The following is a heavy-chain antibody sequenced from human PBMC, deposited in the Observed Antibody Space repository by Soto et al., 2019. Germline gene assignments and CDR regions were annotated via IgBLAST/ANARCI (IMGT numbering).Heavy chain of an antibody. CDR3: ARGTSYAWFDP. Sequence: QGQLVQSGAEVKKPGASVKVSCKASGYIFDSDGISWVRQAPGQGLEWMGWISVYNGNTKYLAKFQGRVTMTTDTSTSTAYLELRSLRSDDTAVYYCARGTSYAWFDPWGQGTLVTVSS. J-gene: IGHJ5*02. CDR1: GYIFDSDG. D-gene: IGHD3-16*01. CDR2: ISVYNGNT. V-gene: IGHV1-18*04.